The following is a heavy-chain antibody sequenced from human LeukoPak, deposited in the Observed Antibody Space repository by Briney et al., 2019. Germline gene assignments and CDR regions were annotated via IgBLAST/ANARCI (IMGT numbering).Heavy chain of an antibody. Sequence: GGSLRLSCAASGFTFSDYYMSWIRQAPGKGLEWVSYISSSGSTMYYADSVKGRFTISRDNAKNSLYLQMNSLRAEDTAVYYCALTGTTSGWGYYYMDVWGKGTTVTVSS. J-gene: IGHJ6*03. D-gene: IGHD1-7*01. CDR3: ALTGTTSGWGYYYMDV. V-gene: IGHV3-11*01. CDR2: ISSSGSTM. CDR1: GFTFSDYY.